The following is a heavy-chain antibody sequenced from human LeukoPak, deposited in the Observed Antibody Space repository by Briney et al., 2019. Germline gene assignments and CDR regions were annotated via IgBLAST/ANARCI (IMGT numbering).Heavy chain of an antibody. Sequence: PSETLSLTCAVYGGSFSGYYWSWIRQPPGKGLEWIGEINHSGSTNYNPSLKSRVTISVDTSKNQFSLKLSSVTAADTAVYYCARRRYYGSGSYRYWGQGTLVTVSS. CDR3: ARRRYYGSGSYRY. D-gene: IGHD3-10*01. CDR2: INHSGST. J-gene: IGHJ4*02. V-gene: IGHV4-34*01. CDR1: GGSFSGYY.